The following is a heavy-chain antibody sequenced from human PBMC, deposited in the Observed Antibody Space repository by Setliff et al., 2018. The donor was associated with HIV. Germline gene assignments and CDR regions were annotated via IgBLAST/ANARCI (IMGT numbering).Heavy chain of an antibody. D-gene: IGHD2-15*01. J-gene: IGHJ3*02. CDR1: GGSISSYY. V-gene: IGHV4-59*08. CDR3: ARHLRPRGVAVSDAFDI. Sequence: PSETLSLTCSVAGGSISSYYWSWIRQPPGKGLECIGYIYSSGSTNYNPSLKSRVTISVDTSKNQLSLKLRSVTAADTAVYYCARHLRPRGVAVSDAFDIWGQGTMGTVSS. CDR2: IYSSGST.